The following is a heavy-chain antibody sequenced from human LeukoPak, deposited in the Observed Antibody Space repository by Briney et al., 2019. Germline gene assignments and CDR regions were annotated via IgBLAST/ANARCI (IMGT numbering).Heavy chain of an antibody. CDR1: GYTFTGYY. J-gene: IGHJ4*02. Sequence: ASVKVSCKASGYTFTGYYMHWVRQAPGQGLEWMGWINPNSGGTNYAQEFQGRVTMTRDTSISTAYMELSRLRSDDTAVYYCAREIAAASFPNWGQGTLVTVSS. V-gene: IGHV1-2*02. CDR2: INPNSGGT. D-gene: IGHD6-13*01. CDR3: AREIAAASFPN.